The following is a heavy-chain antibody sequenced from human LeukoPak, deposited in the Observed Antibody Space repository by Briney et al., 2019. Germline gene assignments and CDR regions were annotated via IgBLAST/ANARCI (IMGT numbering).Heavy chain of an antibody. Sequence: GRSLRLSCAASGFTFSSYGMHWVRQAPGKGLEWVAVISYDGSNKYYADSVMGRLTISRDNSKNTLYLQMNSLRAEDTAVYYCAKGDAFDIWGQGTMVTVSS. CDR1: GFTFSSYG. CDR2: ISYDGSNK. CDR3: AKGDAFDI. J-gene: IGHJ3*02. V-gene: IGHV3-30*18.